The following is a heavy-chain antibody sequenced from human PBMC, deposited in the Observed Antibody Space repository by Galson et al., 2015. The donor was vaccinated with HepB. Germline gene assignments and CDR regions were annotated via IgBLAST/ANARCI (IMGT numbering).Heavy chain of an antibody. CDR1: GFTFSSYG. D-gene: IGHD2-2*01. J-gene: IGHJ2*01. CDR2: ISYDGSNK. Sequence: SLRLSCAASGFTFSSYGMHWVRQAPGKGLEWVAVISYDGSNKYYADSVKGRFTISRDNSKNTLYLQMISLRAEDTAVYYCAKDRGYCSSTSCYPYWYFDLWGRGTLVTVSS. CDR3: AKDRGYCSSTSCYPYWYFDL. V-gene: IGHV3-30*18.